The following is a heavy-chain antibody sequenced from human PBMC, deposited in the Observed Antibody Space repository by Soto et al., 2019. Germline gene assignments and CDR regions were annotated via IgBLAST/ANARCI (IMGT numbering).Heavy chain of an antibody. CDR3: ARASTLTVHCGSVSCPRMDV. CDR2: ILPIFGTA. V-gene: IGHV1-69*06. J-gene: IGHJ6*02. D-gene: IGHD2-2*01. CDR1: GGTFSSYA. Sequence: QVQLVQSGAEVKKPGSPVKVSCKASGGTFSSYAISWVRRAPGQGLEWMGGILPIFGTANYARKFQGRVTITADRATSTAYMELSSRRSEDTAVYYCARASTLTVHCGSVSCPRMDVWGQGTTVTVSS.